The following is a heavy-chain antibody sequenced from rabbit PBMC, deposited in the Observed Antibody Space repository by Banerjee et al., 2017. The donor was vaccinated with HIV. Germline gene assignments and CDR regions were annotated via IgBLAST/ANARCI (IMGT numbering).Heavy chain of an antibody. CDR3: ARDLAGVIGWNFNL. J-gene: IGHJ4*01. CDR2: IYAGSSGRT. D-gene: IGHD4-1*01. Sequence: QEQLRESGGGLVKPGGTLTLTCKASGIDFSGYYCVCWVRQAPGKGLEWIACIYAGSSGRTYYASWAKGRFTISKASWTTVTLQMTSLTAADTATYLCARDLAGVIGWNFNLWGQGTLVTVS. V-gene: IGHV1S45*01. CDR1: GIDFSGYYC.